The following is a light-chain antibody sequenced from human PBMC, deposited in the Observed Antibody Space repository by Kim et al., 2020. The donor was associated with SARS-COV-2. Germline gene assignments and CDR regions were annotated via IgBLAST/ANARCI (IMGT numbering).Light chain of an antibody. CDR3: GTWDASLGGLV. CDR1: SSNMGNNY. Sequence: GQKVPIPCSGSSSNMGNNYVSWYQQLPGTAPKLLIYDNNKRPSGIPDRFSGSKSGTSAALGITGLQTGDEADFYCGTWDASLGGLVFGGGTQLTVL. CDR2: DNN. V-gene: IGLV1-51*01. J-gene: IGLJ2*01.